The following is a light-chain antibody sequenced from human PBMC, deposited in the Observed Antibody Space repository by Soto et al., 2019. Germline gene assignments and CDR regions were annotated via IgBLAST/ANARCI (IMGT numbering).Light chain of an antibody. CDR2: DAS. CDR3: QQRSNWPPSIT. V-gene: IGKV3-11*01. Sequence: EIVLTQSPAPLSLSPGERAPLSCRASQSVSSYLAWYQQKSGQAPRLLIYDASNRATGIPARFSGSGSGTDFTLTISSLEPEDFAVYYWQQRSNWPPSITVGQGTRLEIK. CDR1: QSVSSY. J-gene: IGKJ5*01.